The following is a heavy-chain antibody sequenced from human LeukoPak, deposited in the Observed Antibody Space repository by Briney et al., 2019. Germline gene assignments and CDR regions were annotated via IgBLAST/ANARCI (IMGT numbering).Heavy chain of an antibody. CDR1: GFTFSSYS. CDR3: ARDPSYGIYYYYYYVDV. CDR2: IKQDVTEK. D-gene: IGHD5-18*01. J-gene: IGHJ6*03. Sequence: PGGSLRLSCAASGFTFSSYSMNWVRQAPGKGLEWVAYIKQDVTEKYYVDSVKGRFSISRDNAKNSLYLQMNSLRAEDTAVYYCARDPSYGIYYYYYYVDVWGKGTTVTVSS. V-gene: IGHV3-7*01.